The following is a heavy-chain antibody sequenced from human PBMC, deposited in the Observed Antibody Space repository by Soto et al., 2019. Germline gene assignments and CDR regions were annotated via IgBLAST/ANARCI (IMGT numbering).Heavy chain of an antibody. J-gene: IGHJ5*02. CDR3: VRGSYNCNGVRHNSGFFGP. Sequence: GGSLRLSCTASGFTFSTFALHWVRQAPGKGLERVSIIWSDGNDKDYADSLKGRFTISRDNSKNTLSLQMNSLRAEDTAVYYCVRGSYNCNGVRHNSGFFGPWGQGTLVTVSS. CDR2: IWSDGNDK. CDR1: GFTFSTFA. V-gene: IGHV3-33*01. D-gene: IGHD2-8*01.